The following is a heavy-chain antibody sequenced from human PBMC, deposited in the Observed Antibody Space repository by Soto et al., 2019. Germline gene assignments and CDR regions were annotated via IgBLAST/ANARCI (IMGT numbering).Heavy chain of an antibody. CDR1: GYSFASYW. Sequence: PGQSMKISCKGSGYSFASYWIAWVRQMPGKGLEWMGIIYPGESDTRYSPSFQGQVTISADKSISTAYLQWSSLKASDTAMYYCAIKTEMVGAFDIWGQGTMVT. D-gene: IGHD2-8*01. J-gene: IGHJ3*02. CDR3: AIKTEMVGAFDI. CDR2: IYPGESDT. V-gene: IGHV5-51*01.